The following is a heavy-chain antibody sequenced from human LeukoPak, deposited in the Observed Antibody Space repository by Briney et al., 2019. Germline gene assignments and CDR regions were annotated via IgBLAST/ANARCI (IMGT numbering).Heavy chain of an antibody. CDR1: GGSFSGYY. D-gene: IGHD3-9*01. Sequence: SETLSLTCAVYGGSFSGYYWSWLRQPPGKGLEWSGEINHRGSTNYNPSLKSRVTISVDTSKNQFSLKLSSVTAADTAVYYCAREYYDILTGYSYYFDYWGQGTLVTVSS. CDR2: INHRGST. CDR3: AREYYDILTGYSYYFDY. V-gene: IGHV4-34*01. J-gene: IGHJ4*02.